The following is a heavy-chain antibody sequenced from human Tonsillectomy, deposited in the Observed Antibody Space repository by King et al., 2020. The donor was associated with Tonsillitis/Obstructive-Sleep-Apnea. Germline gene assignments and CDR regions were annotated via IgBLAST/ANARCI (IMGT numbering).Heavy chain of an antibody. CDR3: ARGDGDYGDAFHI. CDR2: INHGGST. D-gene: IGHD4-17*01. Sequence: VQLQQWGAGLLKPSETLSLTCAVYGGSFSGYYWSWIRQSPGKGLEWVGEINHGGSTTYDPFLKTRVTISVDTSKNQFSLKMTSVTAADTAVYSCARGDGDYGDAFHIWGQGTAVSVSS. J-gene: IGHJ3*02. CDR1: GGSFSGYY. V-gene: IGHV4-34*01.